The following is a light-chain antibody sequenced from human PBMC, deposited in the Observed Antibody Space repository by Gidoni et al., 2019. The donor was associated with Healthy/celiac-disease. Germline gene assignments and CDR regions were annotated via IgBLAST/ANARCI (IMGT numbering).Light chain of an antibody. J-gene: IGLJ2*01. CDR2: YVS. CDR1: KIGSQV. Sequence: SYVLTHPPSVSVPPGNTSRSTLGVVKIGSQVWHWYQNEPGQALVLVVYYVSDRPSGIPVRFSCSSSGNTATLTIRRVEAGDEDDYYCQVGDSSRDRVFGGGTKLTVL. CDR3: QVGDSSRDRV. V-gene: IGLV3-21*04.